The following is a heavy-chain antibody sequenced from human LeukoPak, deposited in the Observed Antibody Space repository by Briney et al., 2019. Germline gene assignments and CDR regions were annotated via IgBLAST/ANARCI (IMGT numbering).Heavy chain of an antibody. CDR2: IYSGGST. CDR1: GFTVSSKY. J-gene: IGHJ4*02. D-gene: IGHD4-23*01. CDR3: ARGADYGGNPPDY. V-gene: IGHV3-53*01. Sequence: GGSLRLSCAASGFTVSSKYMNWVRQAPGKGLEWVSVIYSGGSTYYADSVKSRFTISRDNSKNTLYLQMNSLRAEDTAVYYCARGADYGGNPPDYWGQGTLVTVSS.